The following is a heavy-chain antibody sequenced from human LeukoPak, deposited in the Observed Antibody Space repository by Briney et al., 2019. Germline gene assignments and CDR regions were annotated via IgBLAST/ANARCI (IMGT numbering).Heavy chain of an antibody. Sequence: GRSLRLSCAASGFTFSSYGIHWVRQAPGKGLEWVAIISYDGSNKYYADSVKGRFTISRDNSKNTLYLQMNSLRAEDTAMYDCAKDGIVVSYFDYWGQGTLVTVSS. CDR2: ISYDGSNK. V-gene: IGHV3-30*18. D-gene: IGHD3-22*01. CDR3: AKDGIVVSYFDY. J-gene: IGHJ4*02. CDR1: GFTFSSYG.